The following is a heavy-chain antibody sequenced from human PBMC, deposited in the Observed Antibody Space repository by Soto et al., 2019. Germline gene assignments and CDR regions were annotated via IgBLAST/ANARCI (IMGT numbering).Heavy chain of an antibody. D-gene: IGHD2-2*01. Sequence: SVKVSCKASGGTFSSYAISWVRQAPGQGLEWMGGIIPIFGTANYAQKFQGRVTITADESTSTAYMELSSLRSEDTAVYYCARSDPEYQLLRRHGMDVWGQGTTVTV. J-gene: IGHJ6*02. CDR2: IIPIFGTA. V-gene: IGHV1-69*13. CDR3: ARSDPEYQLLRRHGMDV. CDR1: GGTFSSYA.